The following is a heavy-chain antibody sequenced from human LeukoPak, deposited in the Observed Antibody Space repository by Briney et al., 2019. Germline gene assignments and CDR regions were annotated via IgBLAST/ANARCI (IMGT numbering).Heavy chain of an antibody. CDR3: ARRTYDFWSGSTSFHYYMDV. CDR2: IYYSGST. V-gene: IGHV4-30-4*08. D-gene: IGHD3-3*01. CDR1: GGSISSGDYY. J-gene: IGHJ6*03. Sequence: SETLSLTCTVSGGSISSGDYYWSWIRQPPGKGLEWIGYIYYSGSTYYNPSLKSRVTISVDTSKNQFSLKLSSVTAADTAVYYCARRTYDFWSGSTSFHYYMDVWGKGTTVTVSS.